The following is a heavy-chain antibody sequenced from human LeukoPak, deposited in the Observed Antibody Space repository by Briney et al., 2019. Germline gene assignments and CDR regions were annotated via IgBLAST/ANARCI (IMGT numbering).Heavy chain of an antibody. CDR3: ARDWGAYCGGDCVSWFDP. J-gene: IGHJ5*02. CDR2: INWNGGST. CDR1: GFTFDDYG. Sequence: PGGSLRLSCAASGFTFDDYGMSWVRQAPGEGLEWVSGINWNGGSTGYADSVKGRFTISRDNAKNSLYLQMNSLRAEDTALYYCARDWGAYCGGDCVSWFDPWGQGTLVTVSS. V-gene: IGHV3-20*04. D-gene: IGHD2-21*02.